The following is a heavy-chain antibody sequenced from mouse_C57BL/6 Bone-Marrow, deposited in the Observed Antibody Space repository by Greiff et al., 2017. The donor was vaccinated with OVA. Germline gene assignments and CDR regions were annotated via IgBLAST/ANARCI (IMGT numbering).Heavy chain of an antibody. CDR2: IDPENGDT. Sequence: VQLQHSGAELVRPGASVKLSCTASGFNIKDDYMHWVKQRPEQGLEWIGWIDPENGDTEYASKFQGKATITADTSSNTAYLQLSSLTSEDTAVYYWTTGNYGFAYWGQGTLVTVSA. CDR1: GFNIKDDY. CDR3: TTGNYGFAY. J-gene: IGHJ3*01. V-gene: IGHV14-4*01. D-gene: IGHD2-1*01.